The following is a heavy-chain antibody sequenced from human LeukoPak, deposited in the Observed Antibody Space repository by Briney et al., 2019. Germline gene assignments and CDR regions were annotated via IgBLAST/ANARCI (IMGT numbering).Heavy chain of an antibody. CDR1: GFTFSSYS. CDR2: ISSSSSYI. V-gene: IGHV3-21*01. J-gene: IGHJ5*02. CDR3: ARDLSPYYYDSSGYYRHWFDP. D-gene: IGHD3-22*01. Sequence: GGSLRLSCAASGFTFSSYSMNWVRQAPGKGLEWVSSISSSSSYIYYADSVKGRFTISRDNAKNSLYLQMNSLRAEDTVVYYCARDLSPYYYDSSGYYRHWFDPWGQGTLVTVSS.